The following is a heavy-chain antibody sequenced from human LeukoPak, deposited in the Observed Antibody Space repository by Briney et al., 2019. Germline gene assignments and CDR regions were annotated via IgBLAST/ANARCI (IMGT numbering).Heavy chain of an antibody. J-gene: IGHJ6*03. V-gene: IGHV3-53*01. CDR1: GFTVSSNY. D-gene: IGHD2/OR15-2a*01. CDR2: IYSGGST. CDR3: AREGLTTSYYMDV. Sequence: GGSLRLSCAASGFTVSSNYMSWVRQAPGKGLEWVSVIYSGGSTYYADSVKGRFTISRDNSKNTLYLQMNSLRAEDTAVYYCAREGLTTSYYMDVWGKGTTVTVSS.